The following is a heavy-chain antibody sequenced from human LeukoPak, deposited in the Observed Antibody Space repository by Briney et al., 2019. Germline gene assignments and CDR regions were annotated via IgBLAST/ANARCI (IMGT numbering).Heavy chain of an antibody. CDR2: IGTAGDT. J-gene: IGHJ4*02. V-gene: IGHV3-13*01. Sequence: GGSLRLSCAASGLSFSDCDMHWVRQATGKGLEWVSAIGTAGDTYYTGSVKGRFTISRENAKNSLYLQMNSLRAGDTAVYYCARVAKERVGGVYYFDYWGQGTLVTVSS. CDR1: GLSFSDCD. CDR3: ARVAKERVGGVYYFDY. D-gene: IGHD1-1*01.